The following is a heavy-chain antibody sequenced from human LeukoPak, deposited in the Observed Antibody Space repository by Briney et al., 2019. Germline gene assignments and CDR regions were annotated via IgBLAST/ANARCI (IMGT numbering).Heavy chain of an antibody. CDR2: ISGSGGST. D-gene: IGHD2-21*02. CDR1: GFTFSSYA. J-gene: IGHJ4*02. Sequence: GGSLRLSCAASGFTFSSYAMSWVRQAPGKGLEWVSAISGSGGSTYYADSVKRRFTISRDNSKNTLYLQMNSLRAEDTAVYDCAKDREHIVVVTAIGSYFDYWGQGTLVTVSS. CDR3: AKDREHIVVVTAIGSYFDY. V-gene: IGHV3-23*01.